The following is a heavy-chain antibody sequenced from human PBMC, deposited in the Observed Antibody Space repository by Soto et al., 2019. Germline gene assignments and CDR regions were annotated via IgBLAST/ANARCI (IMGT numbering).Heavy chain of an antibody. CDR2: IIPIFGTA. CDR1: GGTFSSYA. CDR3: ARDYYGDYGVYSYYYYGMDV. D-gene: IGHD4-17*01. J-gene: IGHJ6*02. V-gene: IGHV1-69*13. Sequence: ASVKVSCKASGGTFSSYAISWVRQAPGQGLEWMGGIIPIFGTANYAQKFQGRVTITADESTSTAFIELCSLRSEDTAVYYCARDYYGDYGVYSYYYYGMDVWGQGTTVTVSS.